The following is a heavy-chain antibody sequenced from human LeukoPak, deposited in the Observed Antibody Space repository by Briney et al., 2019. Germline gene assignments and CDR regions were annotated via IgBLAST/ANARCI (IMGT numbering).Heavy chain of an antibody. CDR2: INPNSGGT. Sequence: GASVKVSCKASGYTFTGYYMHWVRQAPGQGLEWMGWINPNSGGTNYAQKFQGRVTMTRDTSISTAYMELSRLRSDDTAVYYCARVFRRSQYQLLWDRWGQGTLVTVSS. D-gene: IGHD2-2*01. V-gene: IGHV1-2*02. CDR3: ARVFRRSQYQLLWDR. J-gene: IGHJ4*02. CDR1: GYTFTGYY.